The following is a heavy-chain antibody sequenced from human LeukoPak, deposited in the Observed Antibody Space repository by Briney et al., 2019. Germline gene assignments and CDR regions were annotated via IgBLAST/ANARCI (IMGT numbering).Heavy chain of an antibody. D-gene: IGHD6-19*01. J-gene: IGHJ4*02. CDR1: GYTFISYG. Sequence: ASVKVSCKASGYTFISYGINWVRQAPGQGLEWMGWISVYNGNTKYAQKLQGRVTMTTETSTSTVYMELSSLRSEDTAVYYCARVPRYSSGWYAPFDYWGQGTLVTVSS. CDR3: ARVPRYSSGWYAPFDY. CDR2: ISVYNGNT. V-gene: IGHV1-18*01.